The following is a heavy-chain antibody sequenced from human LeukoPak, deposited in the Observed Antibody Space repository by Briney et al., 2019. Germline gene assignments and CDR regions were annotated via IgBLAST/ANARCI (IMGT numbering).Heavy chain of an antibody. D-gene: IGHD5-18*01. J-gene: IGHJ4*02. CDR3: ARGQKYRSGYTVTELGSGYFDY. V-gene: IGHV4-4*02. CDR1: GGSISSSNW. Sequence: SETLSLTCGVSGGSISSSNWWNWVRQPPGKGLEWIGEIYHTGSTNYNPSLKSRVTISVDKSKNHFSLNLTSVTAADTAVYYCARGQKYRSGYTVTELGSGYFDYWGQGTLVTVSS. CDR2: IYHTGST.